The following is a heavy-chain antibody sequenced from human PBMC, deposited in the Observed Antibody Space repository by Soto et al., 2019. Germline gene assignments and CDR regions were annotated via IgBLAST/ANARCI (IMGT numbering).Heavy chain of an antibody. D-gene: IGHD3-22*01. CDR2: ISTTGRFK. CDR1: GFTFSSFG. J-gene: IGHJ4*02. CDR3: ARDPEAEDRGHYRPFFFDY. V-gene: IGHV3-21*03. Sequence: SLRLSCSASGFTFSSFGMSWVRQAAGKGLEWVSSISTTGRFKYYGDSMKGRFTISRDNVDNSLFLQMNNVRAEDTGIYYCARDPEAEDRGHYRPFFFDYWGQGTPVTVS.